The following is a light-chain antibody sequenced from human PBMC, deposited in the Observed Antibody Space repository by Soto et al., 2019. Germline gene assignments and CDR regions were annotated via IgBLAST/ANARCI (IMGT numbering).Light chain of an antibody. V-gene: IGKV3-20*01. CDR1: RTVTSNY. Sequence: EIVLTQSPGTLSLSPGERTTLPCRASRTVTSNYLAWYQQNPGQAPRLLIYGASTRATGIPDRFSGSGSGTDFSLTISRLEPEDFAVYYCQQYGSSPRTFGQGTRVEIK. CDR2: GAS. J-gene: IGKJ1*01. CDR3: QQYGSSPRT.